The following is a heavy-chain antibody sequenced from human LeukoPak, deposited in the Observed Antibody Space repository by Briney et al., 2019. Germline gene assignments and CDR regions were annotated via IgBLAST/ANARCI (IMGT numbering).Heavy chain of an antibody. CDR2: ISTNDRTT. D-gene: IGHD3-22*01. J-gene: IGHJ4*02. CDR1: GFILSDYY. Sequence: GGSLRLSCAASGFILSDYYMSWIRQAPGKGLEWVAYISTNDRTTYYADSVKGRFTISRDNAKNSLYPQMNSLRAEDTAVYYCAREPYSSGYYYDYWGQGTLVTVSS. CDR3: AREPYSSGYYYDY. V-gene: IGHV3-11*04.